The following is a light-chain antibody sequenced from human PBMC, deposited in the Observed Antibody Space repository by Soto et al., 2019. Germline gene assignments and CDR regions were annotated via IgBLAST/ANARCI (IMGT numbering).Light chain of an antibody. J-gene: IGKJ1*01. CDR2: GAS. CDR3: LHDYSYPLT. CDR1: QGIRTD. V-gene: IGKV1-6*02. Sequence: AIQLTQSPSSLSASVGDRVTITCRASQGIRTDLGWYRQKPGRAPEFLISGASSLQSGVPSRFSGSGSGTDFTLTIFSLQPEDFATYYCLHDYSYPLTFGQGTKVDIK.